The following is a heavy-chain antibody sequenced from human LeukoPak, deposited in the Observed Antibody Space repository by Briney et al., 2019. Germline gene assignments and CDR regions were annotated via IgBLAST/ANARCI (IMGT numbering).Heavy chain of an antibody. CDR1: GYSFTSYW. J-gene: IGHJ4*02. V-gene: IGHV5-51*01. D-gene: IGHD6-19*01. CDR2: IYPADSDT. CDR3: ATVYSSGWNGYYFDY. Sequence: PGESLEISCKASGYSFTSYWIGWVRQMPGKGLEWMGIIYPADSDTRYSPSFQGQVTISADKSITTAYLQWRSLKASDTAIYFCATVYSSGWNGYYFDYWGQGTPVTVSS.